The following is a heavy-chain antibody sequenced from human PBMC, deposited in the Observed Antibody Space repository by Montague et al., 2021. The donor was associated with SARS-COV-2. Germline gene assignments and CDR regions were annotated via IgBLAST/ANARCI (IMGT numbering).Heavy chain of an antibody. CDR1: GGSISSSSYY. J-gene: IGHJ4*02. D-gene: IGHD3-10*01. CDR2: IFYSGST. V-gene: IGHV4-39*01. CDR3: ASMVRAQVYYFDY. Sequence: SETLSLTCTVSGGSISSSSYYWGWIRQPPGKGLEWIGSIFYSGSTGYXPSLKSRVTISVDTSKNQFSLKLSSVTAADTAVYYCASMVRAQVYYFDYWGQGTLVTVSS.